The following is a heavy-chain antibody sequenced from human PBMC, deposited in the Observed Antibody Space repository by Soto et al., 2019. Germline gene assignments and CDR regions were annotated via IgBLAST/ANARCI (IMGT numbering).Heavy chain of an antibody. CDR3: AASGYSSGWYRYYYYYMDV. Sequence: SQTLSLTCVISGDSVSSNSAAWNWIRQSPSRGLEWLGRTYYRSKWYNDYAVSVKSRITINPDTSKNQFSLQLNSVAPEDTAVYYCAASGYSSGWYRYYYYYMDVWGKGTTVTVSS. CDR1: GDSVSSNSAA. J-gene: IGHJ6*03. D-gene: IGHD6-19*01. V-gene: IGHV6-1*01. CDR2: TYYRSKWYN.